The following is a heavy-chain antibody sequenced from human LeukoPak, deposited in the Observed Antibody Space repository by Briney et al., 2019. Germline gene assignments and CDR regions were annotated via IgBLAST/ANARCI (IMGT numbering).Heavy chain of an antibody. V-gene: IGHV3-23*01. J-gene: IGHJ4*02. CDR3: ARAPVTSCRGAFCYPFDY. CDR1: GFPLSSYA. D-gene: IGHD2-15*01. CDR2: TSSSDPGT. Sequence: GGSLRLSCAASGFPLSSYAMSWVRQGPGKGLEWVAATSSSDPGTYHADSVRGRFTISRDNSKNTLYLQMNRLRVEDAAVYYCARAPVTSCRGAFCYPFDYWGQGTLVTVSS.